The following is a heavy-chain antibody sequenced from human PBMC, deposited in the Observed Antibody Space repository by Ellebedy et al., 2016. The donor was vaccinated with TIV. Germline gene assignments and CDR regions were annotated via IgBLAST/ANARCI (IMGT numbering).Heavy chain of an antibody. Sequence: AASVKVSCKASGYTFTSYYMHWVRQAPGQGLEWMGIINPSGGSTSYAQKFQGRVTMTRDTSTSTVYMELSRLRSDDTAVYYCARGGMTDYYYYGMDVWGQGTTVTVSS. J-gene: IGHJ6*02. CDR3: ARGGMTDYYYYGMDV. V-gene: IGHV1-46*01. CDR2: INPSGGST. CDR1: GYTFTSYY. D-gene: IGHD3-16*01.